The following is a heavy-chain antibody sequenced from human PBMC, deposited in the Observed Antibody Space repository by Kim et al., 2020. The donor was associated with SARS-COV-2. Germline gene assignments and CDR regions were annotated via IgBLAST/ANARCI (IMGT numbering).Heavy chain of an antibody. CDR1: GFTFSSYD. D-gene: IGHD3-16*01. Sequence: GGSLRLSCAASGFTFSSYDMHWVRQFIGKGLEWVSYIGTAGDTYYPGSVKGRFIISRENAKNSLYLQMNSLRAGDTAIYYCARAKVGGAFDIWGQGTMVTVSS. CDR3: ARAKVGGAFDI. CDR2: IGTAGDT. J-gene: IGHJ3*02. V-gene: IGHV3-13*01.